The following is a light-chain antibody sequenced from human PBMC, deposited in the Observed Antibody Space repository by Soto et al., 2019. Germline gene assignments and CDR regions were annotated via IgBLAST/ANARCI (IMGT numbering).Light chain of an antibody. Sequence: QAVVTQPPSASGTPGQRVTISCSGSRSNIGTNAVSWYQQVPGTAPKLLIYNNNQRPSGVPDRFSGSKSDTSASLAISGLQSEDETDYYCAAWDDSLNGYVFGAGTKLTVL. CDR2: NNN. V-gene: IGLV1-44*01. CDR3: AAWDDSLNGYV. CDR1: RSNIGTNA. J-gene: IGLJ1*01.